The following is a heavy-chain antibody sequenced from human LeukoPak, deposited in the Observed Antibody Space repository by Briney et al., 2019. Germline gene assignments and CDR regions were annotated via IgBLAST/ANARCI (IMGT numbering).Heavy chain of an antibody. V-gene: IGHV4-34*01. CDR2: INHSGST. CDR3: ARGRRSYAWLVLKYYFDY. D-gene: IGHD6-19*01. Sequence: SETLSLTCAVYGGSFSGYYWSCIRQPPGKGLEWIGEINHSGSTNYNPSLKSRVTISVDTSKNQFSLKLSSVTAADTAVYYCARGRRSYAWLVLKYYFDYWGQGTLVTVSS. CDR1: GGSFSGYY. J-gene: IGHJ4*02.